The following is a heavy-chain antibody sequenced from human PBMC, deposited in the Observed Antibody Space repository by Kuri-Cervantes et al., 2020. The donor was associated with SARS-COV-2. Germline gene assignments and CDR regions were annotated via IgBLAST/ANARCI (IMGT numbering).Heavy chain of an antibody. CDR3: ARATGPPGYFDY. V-gene: IGHV1-18*01. J-gene: IGHJ4*02. CDR2: ISAYNGNT. CDR1: GYTFTSYG. Sequence: ASVKVSCKASGYTFTSYGISWVRQAPGQGLEWMGWISAYNGNTNYAQKFQGRVTITTDESTSTAYMKLSSLRSEDTAVYYCARATGPPGYFDYWGQGTLVTVSS.